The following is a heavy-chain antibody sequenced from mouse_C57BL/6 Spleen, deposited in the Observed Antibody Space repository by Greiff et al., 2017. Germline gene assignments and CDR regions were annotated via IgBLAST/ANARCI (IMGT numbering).Heavy chain of an antibody. J-gene: IGHJ1*03. D-gene: IGHD1-1*01. CDR1: GYTFTSYW. Sequence: VQLQESGAELVRPGTSVKLSCKASGYTFTSYWMHWVKQRPGQGLEWIGVIDPSDSYTNYNQKFKGKATLTVDTSSSTAYMQLSSLTSEDSAVYYCARAITTVVARYWYFDVWGTGTTVTVSS. V-gene: IGHV1-59*01. CDR2: IDPSDSYT. CDR3: ARAITTVVARYWYFDV.